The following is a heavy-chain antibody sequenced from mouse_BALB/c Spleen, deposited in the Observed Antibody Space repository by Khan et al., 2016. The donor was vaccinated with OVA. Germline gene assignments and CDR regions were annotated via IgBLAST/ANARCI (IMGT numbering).Heavy chain of an antibody. D-gene: IGHD2-10*01. CDR3: ARQPYYHYNIMDY. J-gene: IGHJ4*01. CDR1: GFSLTNYG. CDR2: IWNDGTT. Sequence: QMQLEASGPGLAAPSQSLSITCTISGFSLTNYGVHWVRQPPGKGLEWLVVIWNDGTTTYNSSLKSRLTITKDNSQSQVFLKMNSLQTDDTAIYFCARQPYYHYNIMDYWGQGTSVTVSS. V-gene: IGHV2-6-1*01.